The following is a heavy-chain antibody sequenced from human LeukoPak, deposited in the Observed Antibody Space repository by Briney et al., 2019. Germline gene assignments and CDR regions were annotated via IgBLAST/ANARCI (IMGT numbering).Heavy chain of an antibody. D-gene: IGHD3-16*02. CDR1: GCTFSSYA. J-gene: IGHJ4*02. CDR2: IIPILCTA. Sequence: ASVKVSCKASGCTFSSYAISWVRQAPGQGLEWMGGIIPILCTANYAQKFEGRVTITTDESTSTAYMELRSLRSEETAVYYCGRDRWTYVWGSYRNFDYWGQGTLVTVSS. CDR3: GRDRWTYVWGSYRNFDY. V-gene: IGHV1-69*05.